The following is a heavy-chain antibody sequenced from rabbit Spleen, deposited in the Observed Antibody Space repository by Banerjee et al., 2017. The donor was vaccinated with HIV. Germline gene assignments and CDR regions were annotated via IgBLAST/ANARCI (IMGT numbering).Heavy chain of an antibody. Sequence: QSLEESGGDLVKPGASLTLTCTASGFSFSSSYYMCWVRQAPGKGLELIACIDTGDGNTYYASWAKGRFTISKTSSTTVTLQMTSLTAADTATYFCARNFDLWGPGTLVTVS. CDR2: IDTGDGNT. J-gene: IGHJ4*01. CDR1: GFSFSSSYY. V-gene: IGHV1S40*01. CDR3: ARNFDL.